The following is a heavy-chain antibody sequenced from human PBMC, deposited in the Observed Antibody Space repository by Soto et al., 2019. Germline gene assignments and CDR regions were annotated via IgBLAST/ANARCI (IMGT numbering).Heavy chain of an antibody. Sequence: GGSLRLSCAASGFTFSSYAMSWVRQAPGKGLEWVSAISGSGGSTYYADSVKGRFTISRDNSKNTLYLQMNSLRAEDTAVYYCAKIQGGIVGVNRGAFDIWGQGTMVTVSS. CDR3: AKIQGGIVGVNRGAFDI. J-gene: IGHJ3*02. V-gene: IGHV3-23*01. D-gene: IGHD1-26*01. CDR1: GFTFSSYA. CDR2: ISGSGGST.